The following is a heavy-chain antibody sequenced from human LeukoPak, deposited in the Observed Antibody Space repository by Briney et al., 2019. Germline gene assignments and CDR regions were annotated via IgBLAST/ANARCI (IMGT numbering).Heavy chain of an antibody. CDR2: ISSSGTII. CDR1: GFTFSSYE. CDR3: AKELNYGSGSSNNCFDP. Sequence: GGSLRLSCAASGFTFSSYEMNWVRRAPGKGLEWVSYISSSGTIIYYADSVKGRFTISRDNAKNSLYLQMNSLRAEDTAVYYCAKELNYGSGSSNNCFDPWGQGTLVTVSS. D-gene: IGHD3-10*01. V-gene: IGHV3-48*03. J-gene: IGHJ5*02.